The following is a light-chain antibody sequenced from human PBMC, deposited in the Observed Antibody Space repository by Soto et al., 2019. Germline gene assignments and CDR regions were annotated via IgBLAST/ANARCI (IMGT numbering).Light chain of an antibody. V-gene: IGLV3-9*01. CDR2: NDN. CDR1: NIGSKN. CDR3: QVWDTSTAL. Sequence: SYELTQPLSVSVALGQTARITCGGSNIGSKNVHWYQQKPGQAPVLVIYNDNSRPSGIPERVSDSNSGSTATLTISRAQAGDEADYYCQVWDTSTALIGGGTKVTVL. J-gene: IGLJ2*01.